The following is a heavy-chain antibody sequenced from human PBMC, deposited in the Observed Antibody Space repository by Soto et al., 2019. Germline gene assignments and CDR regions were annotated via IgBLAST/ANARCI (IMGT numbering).Heavy chain of an antibody. Sequence: ASVNVSCKASGYTFTSYGISCVRQAPGQVLEWMGWISAYNGNTNYAQKLQGRVTMTTDTSTSTAYMELRSLRSDDTAVYYCAREVGLWFGELKDYYYGMDVWGQGTTVTVSS. D-gene: IGHD3-10*01. CDR2: ISAYNGNT. J-gene: IGHJ6*02. CDR1: GYTFTSYG. V-gene: IGHV1-18*01. CDR3: AREVGLWFGELKDYYYGMDV.